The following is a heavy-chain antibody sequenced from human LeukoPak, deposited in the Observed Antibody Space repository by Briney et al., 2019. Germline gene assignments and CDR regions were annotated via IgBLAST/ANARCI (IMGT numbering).Heavy chain of an antibody. CDR1: GFTFSSYA. D-gene: IGHD6-6*01. CDR3: AKEVGEYSSPFAY. J-gene: IGHJ4*02. V-gene: IGHV3-23*01. Sequence: GGSLRLSCAASGFTFSSYAMSGVRQAPGKGVEWGSAISGSGGSTYYADSVKGRVTISRDNSKNTLYLQMNSLRAEDTAVYYCAKEVGEYSSPFAYWGQGPLVTVSS. CDR2: ISGSGGST.